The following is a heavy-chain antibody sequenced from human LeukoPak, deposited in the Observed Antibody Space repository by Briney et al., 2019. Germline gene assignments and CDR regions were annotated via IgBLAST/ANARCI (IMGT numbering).Heavy chain of an antibody. D-gene: IGHD3-16*01. CDR3: ARGVAGGYFDL. J-gene: IGHJ2*01. CDR1: GYSVTALS. CDR2: FDPEDGKC. V-gene: IGHV1-24*01. Sequence: GASVTVSCKVPGYSVTALSLHWVRQTPAKGLEWMGGFDPEDGKCIYAQMFQVRVTMTEDTSADTVYMDLSRLRSDDTGVYFCARGVAGGYFDLWGRGTLVTVSS.